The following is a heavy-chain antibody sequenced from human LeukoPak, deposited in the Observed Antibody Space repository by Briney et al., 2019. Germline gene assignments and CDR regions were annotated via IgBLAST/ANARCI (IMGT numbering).Heavy chain of an antibody. J-gene: IGHJ3*02. Sequence: ASVKVSCKASGYTFSDYYMHWVRQAPGQGLEWMGRINPKSGGTSYAQKFQGRVTMTRDTSISTAYMELSRLTSDDTVVYYCARERITAAGSIDVFDIWGQGTMVTVSS. CDR1: GYTFSDYY. CDR2: INPKSGGT. V-gene: IGHV1-2*05. CDR3: ARERITAAGSIDVFDI. D-gene: IGHD6-13*01.